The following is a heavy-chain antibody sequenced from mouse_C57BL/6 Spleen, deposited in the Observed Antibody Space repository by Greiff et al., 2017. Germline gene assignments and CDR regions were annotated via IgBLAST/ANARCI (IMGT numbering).Heavy chain of an antibody. CDR3: ASLLSLYAMDY. J-gene: IGHJ4*01. V-gene: IGHV5-17*01. CDR1: GFTFSDYG. D-gene: IGHD2-1*01. Sequence: EVKVEESGGGLVKPGGSLKLSCAASGFTFSDYGMHWVRQAPEKGLEWVAYISSGSSTIYYADTVKGRFTISRDNAKNTLFLQMTSLRSEDTAMYYCASLLSLYAMDYWGQGTSVTVSS. CDR2: ISSGSSTI.